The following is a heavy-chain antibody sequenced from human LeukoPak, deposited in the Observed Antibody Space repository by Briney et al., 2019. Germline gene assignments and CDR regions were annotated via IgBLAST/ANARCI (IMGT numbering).Heavy chain of an antibody. CDR2: IGGTGVRT. CDR3: AKEHGEFDL. CDR1: GFTFSSYA. D-gene: IGHD7-27*01. V-gene: IGHV3-23*01. Sequence: GGSLRLSCASSGFTFSSYAMSWVRQAPGKGLEWVSTIGGTGVRTYYADSVKGRFTISRDNSKNTLYLQMNSLRAEDTAVYYCAKEHGEFDLWGRGTLVTVSS. J-gene: IGHJ2*01.